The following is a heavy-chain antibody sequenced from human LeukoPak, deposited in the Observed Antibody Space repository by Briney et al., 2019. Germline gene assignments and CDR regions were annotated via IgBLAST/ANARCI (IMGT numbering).Heavy chain of an antibody. CDR2: IKQDGSEK. J-gene: IGHJ5*02. Sequence: GGSLRLSCAASGFTFSSYWMSWVRQAPGKGLEWVANIKQDGSEKYYVDSVKGRFTISRDNAKNSLYLQMNSLRAEDTAIYYCANFERTVAGPYNWFDPWGQGTRVTVSS. CDR1: GFTFSSYW. V-gene: IGHV3-7*03. D-gene: IGHD6-19*01. CDR3: ANFERTVAGPYNWFDP.